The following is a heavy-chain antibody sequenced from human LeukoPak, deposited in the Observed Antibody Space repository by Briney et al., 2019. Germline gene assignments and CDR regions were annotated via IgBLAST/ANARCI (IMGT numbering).Heavy chain of an antibody. V-gene: IGHV4-30-2*01. CDR1: GGSISSGGYY. J-gene: IGHJ4*02. CDR3: VIGYCSSTSCYDPLDY. D-gene: IGHD2-2*01. CDR2: IYHSGST. Sequence: PQTLSLTCTVSGGSISSGGYYWSWIRQPPGKGLEWIGYIYHSGSTYYNPSLKSRVTISVDRSKNQFSLKLSSVTAADTAVYYCVIGYCSSTSCYDPLDYWGQGTLVTVSS.